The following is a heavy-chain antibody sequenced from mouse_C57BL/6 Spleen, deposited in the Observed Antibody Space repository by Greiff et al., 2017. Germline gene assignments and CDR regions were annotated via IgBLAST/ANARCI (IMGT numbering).Heavy chain of an antibody. CDR1: GYTFTSYW. V-gene: IGHV1-69*01. CDR3: ARCLPCSYYFDY. D-gene: IGHD3-1*01. Sequence: VQLQQPGAELVMPGASVKLSCKASGYTFTSYWMHWVKQRPGQGLEWIGEIDPSDSYTNYNQKFKGKSTLTVDKSSSTAYMQLSSLTSEDSAVYYCARCLPCSYYFDYWGQGTTLTVSS. J-gene: IGHJ2*01. CDR2: IDPSDSYT.